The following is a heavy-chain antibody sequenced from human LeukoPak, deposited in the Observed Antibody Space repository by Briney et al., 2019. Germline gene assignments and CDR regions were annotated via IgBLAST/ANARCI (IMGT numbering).Heavy chain of an antibody. CDR1: GGSISSNSYY. V-gene: IGHV4-61*05. J-gene: IGHJ4*02. CDR2: IYYSGST. D-gene: IGHD2/OR15-2a*01. CDR3: ARGGRYYRSVWDFDY. Sequence: SETLSLTCTVSGGSISSNSYYWGWIRQPPGKGLEWIGYIYYSGSTDYNPSLKSRVTISVDTSKNQFSLKLSSVTAADTAVYYCARGGRYYRSVWDFDYWGQGTLVTVSS.